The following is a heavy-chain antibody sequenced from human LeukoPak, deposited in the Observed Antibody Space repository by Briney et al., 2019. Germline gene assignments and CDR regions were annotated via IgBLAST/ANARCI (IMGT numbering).Heavy chain of an antibody. CDR3: ARGYGSGNYYPKDY. J-gene: IGHJ4*02. Sequence: SETLSLTCAVYGGSFSGYYWSWIRQPPGKGLEWIGEINYSGSTNYNPSLKSRVTISVDTSKNQWSLKLTSVTAADTAVYYCARGYGSGNYYPKDYWGQGTLVTVSS. D-gene: IGHD3-10*01. CDR1: GGSFSGYY. V-gene: IGHV4-34*01. CDR2: INYSGST.